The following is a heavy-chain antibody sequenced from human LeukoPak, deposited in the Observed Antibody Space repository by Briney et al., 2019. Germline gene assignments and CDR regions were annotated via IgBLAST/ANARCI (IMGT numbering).Heavy chain of an antibody. D-gene: IGHD3-22*01. CDR1: GFTFSRYW. Sequence: GGSLRLSCAASGFTFSRYWMHWVRQAPGKGLMWVSRISPDGSTTLYADSVKGRFTISRDNSKNTLYLQMNSLRAEDTAEYYCAKVSGSGYYYPIDYWGQGTLVTVSS. J-gene: IGHJ4*02. CDR3: AKVSGSGYYYPIDY. V-gene: IGHV3-74*03. CDR2: ISPDGSTT.